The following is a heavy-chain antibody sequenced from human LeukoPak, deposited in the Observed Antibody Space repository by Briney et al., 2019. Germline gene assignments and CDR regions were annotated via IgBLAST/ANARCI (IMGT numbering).Heavy chain of an antibody. CDR1: GYSFSSYW. J-gene: IGHJ3*02. D-gene: IGHD2-21*02. Sequence: TGESLKISCKGSGYSFSSYWIGWVRQRPGKGLGWGGIIYPCDSDTIYSPSFQGRVTISADKSISTAYLQWSSLKASDTAMYYCARRRLQGDAFDIWGQGTMVTVSS. CDR2: IYPCDSDT. V-gene: IGHV5-51*01. CDR3: ARRRLQGDAFDI.